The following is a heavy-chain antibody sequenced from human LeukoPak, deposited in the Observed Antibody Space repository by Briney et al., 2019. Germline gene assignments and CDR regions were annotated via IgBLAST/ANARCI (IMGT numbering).Heavy chain of an antibody. V-gene: IGHV3-7*01. J-gene: IGHJ5*02. CDR2: INEDETGR. CDR1: GFSVSNFW. CDR3: ATDAFSYPNT. Sequence: GGSLRLSCTGSGFSVSNFWMAWVRQAPGKGLEWVANINEDETGRYYVDSVKGRFTISRDNAKNSLFLQMNSVRVEDTAVYYCATDAFSYPNTWGQGTQVTVSS. D-gene: IGHD3-16*01.